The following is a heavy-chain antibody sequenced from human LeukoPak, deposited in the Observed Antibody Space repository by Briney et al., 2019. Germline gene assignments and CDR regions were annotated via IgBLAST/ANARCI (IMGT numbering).Heavy chain of an antibody. CDR1: GGSFNDYY. D-gene: IGHD3-10*01. Sequence: SETLSLTCAVYGGSFNDYYWIWIRQPPGKGLEWIGEIKPSGRTNYNPSLESRVTISVDTSKNHFSLKLSSVAAADTAVYYCARRDYLDHFYYIDVWDKGNTVTVSS. J-gene: IGHJ6*03. V-gene: IGHV4-34*01. CDR3: ARRDYLDHFYYIDV. CDR2: IKPSGRT.